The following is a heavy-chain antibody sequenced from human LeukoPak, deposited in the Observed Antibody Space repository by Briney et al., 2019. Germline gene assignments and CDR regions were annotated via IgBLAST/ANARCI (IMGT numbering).Heavy chain of an antibody. D-gene: IGHD6-6*01. CDR2: ISAYNGNT. CDR1: GYTFTSYG. Sequence: ASVKVSCKASGYTFTSYGISWVRQAPGQGLEWMGWISAYNGNTNYARKLQGRVTMTTDTSTSTAYMELRSLRSDDTAVYYCAREPTDEAPQEGSFDYWGQGTLVTVSS. V-gene: IGHV1-18*01. J-gene: IGHJ4*02. CDR3: AREPTDEAPQEGSFDY.